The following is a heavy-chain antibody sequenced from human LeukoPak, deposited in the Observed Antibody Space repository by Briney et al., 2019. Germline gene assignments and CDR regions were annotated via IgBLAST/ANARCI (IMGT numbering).Heavy chain of an antibody. D-gene: IGHD2-15*01. CDR2: INHSGST. Sequence: PSETLSLTCAVYGGSFSGYYWSWIRQPPGKGLEWIGEINHSGSTNYNPSLKSRVTISVDTSKNQFSLKLSSVTAADTAVYYCAGRYCSGGSCYGGLWWTPFDYWGQGSLVTVSS. CDR1: GGSFSGYY. V-gene: IGHV4-34*01. CDR3: AGRYCSGGSCYGGLWWTPFDY. J-gene: IGHJ4*02.